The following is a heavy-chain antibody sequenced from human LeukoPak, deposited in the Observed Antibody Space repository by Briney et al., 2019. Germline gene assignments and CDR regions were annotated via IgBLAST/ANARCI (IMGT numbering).Heavy chain of an antibody. J-gene: IGHJ6*03. CDR2: IIPIFGTA. D-gene: IGHD2-2*01. CDR3: AGSSNDCSSTSCYYYYYYMDV. V-gene: IGHV1-69*05. CDR1: GGTFSSYA. Sequence: SVKVSCKASGGTFSSYAISWVRQAPGQGLEWMGGIIPIFGTANYAQKFQGRVTITTDESTSTAYMELSSLRSEDAAVYYCAGSSNDCSSTSCYYYYYYMDVWGKGTTVTVSS.